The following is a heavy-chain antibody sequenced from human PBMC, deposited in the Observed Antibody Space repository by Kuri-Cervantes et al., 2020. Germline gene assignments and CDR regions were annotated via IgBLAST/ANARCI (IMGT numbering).Heavy chain of an antibody. CDR1: GFTFSSYS. CDR3: AKDPYSGSPPDY. Sequence: GESLKISCAASGFTFSSYSMSWVRQAPGKGLEWVSTSSDNTYYADSVKGRFTISRDNSKNTLYLQMNSLRAEDTAVYYCAKDPYSGSPPDYWGQGTLVTVSS. D-gene: IGHD1-26*01. V-gene: IGHV3-23*01. CDR2: SSDNT. J-gene: IGHJ4*02.